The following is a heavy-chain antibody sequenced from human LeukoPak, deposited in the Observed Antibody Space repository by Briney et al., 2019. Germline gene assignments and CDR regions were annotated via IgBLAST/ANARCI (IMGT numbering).Heavy chain of an antibody. CDR2: INHSGST. Sequence: KPSETLSLTCAVYGGSFSGYYWSWIRQPPGKGLEWIGEINHSGSTNYNPSLKSRVTISVDTSKNQFSLKLSSVTAADTAVYYCARQRGRWLLPDYWGQGTLVTVSS. CDR3: ARQRGRWLLPDY. V-gene: IGHV4-34*01. J-gene: IGHJ4*02. CDR1: GGSFSGYY. D-gene: IGHD3-22*01.